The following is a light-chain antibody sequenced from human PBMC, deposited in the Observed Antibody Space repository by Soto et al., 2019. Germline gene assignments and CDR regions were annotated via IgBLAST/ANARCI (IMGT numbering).Light chain of an antibody. CDR3: QQFSSYPLI. Sequence: VLTPSPCTLSLSPGQGATLSCIARQTVSNNYFAWYQQKPGQAPRLLIYDASSRATGIPDRFSGGGSGTAVSLTISRLEPEDFAVYYCQQFSSYPLIFGGGTKVDIK. V-gene: IGKV3-20*01. CDR2: DAS. J-gene: IGKJ4*01. CDR1: QTVSNNY.